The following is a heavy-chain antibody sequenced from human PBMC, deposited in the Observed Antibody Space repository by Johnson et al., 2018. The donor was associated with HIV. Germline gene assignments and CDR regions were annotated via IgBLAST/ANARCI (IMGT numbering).Heavy chain of an antibody. Sequence: VQLVESGGGLVKPGDSLRLSCTASGFRFSNAWMGWVRQAPGKGLEWLGRIKSKTGGGTTSYAAPVKGRFTISRDDSKDTVYLHMNSLKVDDTAVYYCTTDWEYYDGSGKLDAFDMWGQGTMDTVSS. J-gene: IGHJ3*02. D-gene: IGHD3-10*01. CDR2: IKSKTGGGTT. V-gene: IGHV3-15*01. CDR1: GFRFSNAW. CDR3: TTDWEYYDGSGKLDAFDM.